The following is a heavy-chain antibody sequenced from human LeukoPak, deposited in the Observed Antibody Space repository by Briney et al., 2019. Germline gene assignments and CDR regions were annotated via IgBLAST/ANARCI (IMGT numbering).Heavy chain of an antibody. J-gene: IGHJ4*02. CDR2: ISSSGSTI. Sequence: GGSLRLSCAASGFTFSRYEMTWVRQAPGKGLKWVSYISSSGSTIYYADSVKGRFTISRDNAKNSLYLQMNSLRAEYTAVYYCARQRGDILTGYYMPRGFDYWGQGTLVTVSS. V-gene: IGHV3-48*03. CDR3: ARQRGDILTGYYMPRGFDY. D-gene: IGHD3-9*01. CDR1: GFTFSRYE.